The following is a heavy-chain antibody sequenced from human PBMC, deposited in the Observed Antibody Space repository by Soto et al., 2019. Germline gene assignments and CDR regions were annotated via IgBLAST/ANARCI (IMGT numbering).Heavy chain of an antibody. CDR3: AKKVNAGPGSQYFDY. D-gene: IGHD3-10*01. J-gene: IGHJ4*02. CDR1: GFTFSSYS. Sequence: GGSLRLSCAASGFTFSSYSMSWVRQAPGKGLEWVSGFRTGGDDGTTYYADSVKGRFTISRDNSKNTLFLQMNSLRVEDTAIYYCAKKVNAGPGSQYFDYWGQGTLVTVSS. CDR2: FRTGGDDGTT. V-gene: IGHV3-23*01.